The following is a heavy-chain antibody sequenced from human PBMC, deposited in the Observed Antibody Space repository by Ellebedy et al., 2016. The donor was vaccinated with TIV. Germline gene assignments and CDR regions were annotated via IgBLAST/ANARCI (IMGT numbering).Heavy chain of an antibody. CDR3: AKGGSSGWSSYWYFDL. Sequence: GESLKISCAASGFTFSSYAMSWVRQAPGKGLEWVSAISGSGGSTYYADSVKGRFTISRDNSKNTLYLQMNSLRAEDTAVYYCAKGGSSGWSSYWYFDLWGRGTLVTVSS. CDR2: ISGSGGST. D-gene: IGHD6-19*01. V-gene: IGHV3-23*01. J-gene: IGHJ2*01. CDR1: GFTFSSYA.